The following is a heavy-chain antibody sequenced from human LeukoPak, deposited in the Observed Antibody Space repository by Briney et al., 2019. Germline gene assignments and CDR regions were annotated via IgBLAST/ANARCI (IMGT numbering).Heavy chain of an antibody. V-gene: IGHV5-51*01. Sequence: GESLKISCKGSGYSFTTYWIGWVRQMPGKGLEWMGFIYPGDSDTRYSPSFQGQVTISADKSISTAYLQWSSLKASDTAMYYCARGGYYYDSSGYYYWVYWGQGTLVTVSS. J-gene: IGHJ4*02. D-gene: IGHD3-22*01. CDR2: IYPGDSDT. CDR3: ARGGYYYDSSGYYYWVY. CDR1: GYSFTTYW.